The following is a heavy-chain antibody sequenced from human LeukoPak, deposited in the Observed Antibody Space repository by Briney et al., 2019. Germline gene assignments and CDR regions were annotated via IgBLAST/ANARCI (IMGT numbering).Heavy chain of an antibody. CDR3: ARGATVRTPPVDY. D-gene: IGHD4-23*01. V-gene: IGHV3-21*01. J-gene: IGHJ4*02. CDR2: ISTSSSYI. Sequence: PGGSLRLSCAASGFAFSSYSMNWVRQAPGKGLEWVSSISTSSSYIYYADSVKGRFTISRDNAKNSLYLQTNSLRAEDTAVYYCARGATVRTPPVDYWGQGTLVTVSS. CDR1: GFAFSSYS.